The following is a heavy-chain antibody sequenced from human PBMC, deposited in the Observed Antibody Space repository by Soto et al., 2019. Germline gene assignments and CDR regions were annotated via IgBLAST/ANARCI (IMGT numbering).Heavy chain of an antibody. V-gene: IGHV3-9*01. D-gene: IGHD2-2*01. CDR2: ISWNSGSI. Sequence: EVQLVESGGGLVQPGRSLRLSCAASGFTFDDYAMHWVRQAPGKGLEWVSGISWNSGSIGYADSVKGRFTISRDNAKNSLYLQMNSLRAEDTALYYCAKAGGFCSSTSCYGDYCDYWGQGTLVTVSS. CDR1: GFTFDDYA. CDR3: AKAGGFCSSTSCYGDYCDY. J-gene: IGHJ4*02.